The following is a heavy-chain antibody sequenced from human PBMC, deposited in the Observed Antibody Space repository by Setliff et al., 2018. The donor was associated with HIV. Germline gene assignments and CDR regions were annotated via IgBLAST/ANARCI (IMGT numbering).Heavy chain of an antibody. D-gene: IGHD3-10*01. CDR1: GGSFSGYY. CDR2: INHSGST. J-gene: IGHJ4*02. Sequence: SETLSLTCAVYGGSFSGYYWSWIRQPPGKGLEWIGEINHSGSTNYNTSLKSRVTISVDTSKNQFSLKLSSVTAADTAVYYCARRDSYYYGSGSLNRYYFDYWGQGTLVTVSS. CDR3: ARRDSYYYGSGSLNRYYFDY. V-gene: IGHV4-34*01.